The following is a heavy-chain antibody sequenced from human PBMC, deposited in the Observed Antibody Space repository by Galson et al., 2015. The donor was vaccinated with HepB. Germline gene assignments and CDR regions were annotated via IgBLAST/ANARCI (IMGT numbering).Heavy chain of an antibody. D-gene: IGHD3-10*01. CDR3: AQDLTYYYGSGSYFVGMDA. CDR1: GFTFEDYA. CDR2: ISWNSDFT. J-gene: IGHJ6*02. V-gene: IGHV3-9*01. Sequence: LRLSCAASGFTFEDYAMHWVRQAPGKGLEWVSGISWNSDFTGYADSVRGRFTISRDNAKYSLYLQMNSLRTEDTALYYCAQDLTYYYGSGSYFVGMDAWGQGTTVTVS.